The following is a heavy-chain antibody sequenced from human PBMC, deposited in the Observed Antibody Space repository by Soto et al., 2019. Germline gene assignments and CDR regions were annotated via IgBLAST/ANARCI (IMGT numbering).Heavy chain of an antibody. D-gene: IGHD6-13*01. CDR3: PKDLAAAGPFDC. J-gene: IGHJ4*02. CDR1: GYTFTNYA. CDR2: ISAYNGNT. Sequence: QVQLVQSGAEVKKPGASVKVSCKASGYTFTNYAFSWVRQAPGQGLEWMGWISAYNGNTNYPQKLQGRVNMTTDTSTRTAYMQLRRVRSDYMTVYYCPKDLAAAGPFDCWGQGILVTVSS. V-gene: IGHV1-18*03.